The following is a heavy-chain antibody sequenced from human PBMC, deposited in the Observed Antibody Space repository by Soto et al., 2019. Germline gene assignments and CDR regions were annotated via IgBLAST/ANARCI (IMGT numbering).Heavy chain of an antibody. D-gene: IGHD1-1*01. CDR2: MNPNSGNT. J-gene: IGHJ6*03. CDR1: GYTFTSYD. Sequence: GASVKVSCKASGYTFTSYDINWVRQATGQGLEWMGWMNPNSGNTGYAQKFQGRVTMTRNTSISTAYMELSSLRSEDTAVYYCARGDVVPTGTTGEYYYMDVWGKGTTVTVSS. V-gene: IGHV1-8*01. CDR3: ARGDVVPTGTTGEYYYMDV.